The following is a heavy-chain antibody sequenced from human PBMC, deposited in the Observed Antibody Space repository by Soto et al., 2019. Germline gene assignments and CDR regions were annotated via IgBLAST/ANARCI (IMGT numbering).Heavy chain of an antibody. D-gene: IGHD2-15*01. J-gene: IGHJ4*02. Sequence: ASVKVSCKASGYTFTSYGISWVRQAPGQGLEWMGWISAYNGNTNYAQKLQGRVTMTTDTSTGTAYMELRSLRSDDTAVYYCARGPLVVVAATPFDYWGQGTLVTVSS. CDR1: GYTFTSYG. CDR2: ISAYNGNT. CDR3: ARGPLVVVAATPFDY. V-gene: IGHV1-18*01.